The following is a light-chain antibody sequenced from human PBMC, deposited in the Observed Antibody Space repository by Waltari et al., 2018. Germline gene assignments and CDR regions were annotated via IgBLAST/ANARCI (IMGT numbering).Light chain of an antibody. Sequence: QSALTQPRSVSGSPGQSVTISCTGTSSDVGGYNYVSWYQQPPGKAPKLMIYDVSKRPSGVPVRFSGSNSDNTASLTITGLQAEDEADYYCCSYAGTYTFEVFGGGTKLTVL. CDR2: DVS. V-gene: IGLV2-11*01. CDR3: CSYAGTYTFEV. CDR1: SSDVGGYNY. J-gene: IGLJ3*02.